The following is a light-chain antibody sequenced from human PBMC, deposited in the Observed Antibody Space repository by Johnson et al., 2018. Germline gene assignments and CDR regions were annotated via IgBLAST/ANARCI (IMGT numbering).Light chain of an antibody. CDR3: GTWDSSLSAGNV. V-gene: IGLV1-51*02. CDR1: SSNIGNNY. J-gene: IGLJ1*01. Sequence: QSVLTQPPSVSAAPGQKVTISCSGSSSNIGNNYVSWYQQLPGKAPKLLIYENNKRPSGIPDRFSGSKSGTSATLGITGPQTGDEADYYCGTWDSSLSAGNVFGTGTKVTVL. CDR2: ENN.